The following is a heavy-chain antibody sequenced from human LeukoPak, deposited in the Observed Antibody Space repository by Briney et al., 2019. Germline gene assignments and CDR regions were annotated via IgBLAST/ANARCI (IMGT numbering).Heavy chain of an antibody. CDR1: GFTFSSYA. CDR3: ARQWPSRIAVAGTGDFDY. CDR2: ISGSGGSA. D-gene: IGHD6-19*01. V-gene: IGHV3-23*01. Sequence: PGGSLRLSCAASGFTFSSYAMSWVRQAPGKGLEWVSAISGSGGSAYYADSVKGRFTISRDNSKNTLYLQMNSLRAEDTAVHYCARQWPSRIAVAGTGDFDYWGQGTLVTVSS. J-gene: IGHJ4*02.